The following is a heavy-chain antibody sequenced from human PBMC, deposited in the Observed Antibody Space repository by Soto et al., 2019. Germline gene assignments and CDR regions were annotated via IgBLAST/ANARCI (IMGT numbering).Heavy chain of an antibody. Sequence: SETLSLTCTVSGGSISSYYWSWIRQPPGKGLEWIGYIYYSGSTNYNPSLKSRVTISVDTSKNQLSLKLSSVTAADTAVYYCARDLLVRGGYYYGTDVWCQGTTVTVSS. J-gene: IGHJ6*02. V-gene: IGHV4-59*01. CDR1: GGSISSYY. D-gene: IGHD3-10*01. CDR3: ARDLLVRGGYYYGTDV. CDR2: IYYSGST.